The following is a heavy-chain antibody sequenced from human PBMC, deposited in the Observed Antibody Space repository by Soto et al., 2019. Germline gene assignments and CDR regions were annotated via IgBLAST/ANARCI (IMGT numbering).Heavy chain of an antibody. D-gene: IGHD3-10*01. CDR2: INAGNGNT. CDR1: GYTFTSYA. CDR3: ARGKMEYYYGSGSYYDYYYYMDV. Sequence: GASVKVSCKASGYTFTSYAMHWVRQAPGQRLEWMGWINAGNGNTKYSQKFQGRVTITRDTSASTAYMELSSLRSEDTAVYYCARGKMEYYYGSGSYYDYYYYMDVWGKGTTVTVSS. J-gene: IGHJ6*03. V-gene: IGHV1-3*01.